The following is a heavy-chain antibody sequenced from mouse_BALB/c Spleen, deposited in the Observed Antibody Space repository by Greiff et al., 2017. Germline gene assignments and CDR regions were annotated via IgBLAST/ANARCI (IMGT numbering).Heavy chain of an antibody. Sequence: EVQGVESGGGLVQPGGSLRLSCATSGFTFTDYYMSWVRQPPGKALEWLGFIRNKANGYTTEYSASVKGRFTISRDNSQSILYLQMNTLRAEDSATYYCARGFIFFDYWGQGTTLTVSS. CDR3: ARGFIFFDY. CDR2: IRNKANGYTT. V-gene: IGHV7-3*02. CDR1: GFTFTDYY. J-gene: IGHJ2*01. D-gene: IGHD1-1*01.